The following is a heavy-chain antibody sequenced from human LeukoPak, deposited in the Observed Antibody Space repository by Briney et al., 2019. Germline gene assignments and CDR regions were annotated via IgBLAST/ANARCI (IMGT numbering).Heavy chain of an antibody. CDR2: IHNSGRT. Sequence: PSETLSLTCSVSGGSVSSYYWSWIRQSPGRGLEWIGYIHNSGRTNYNPSLKSRVTGFVDTSKNQVSLRLSSVTAADTAVYYCARHGTISSESYFDYWGQGALVTVSS. J-gene: IGHJ4*02. CDR1: GGSVSSYY. D-gene: IGHD1-14*01. V-gene: IGHV4-59*08. CDR3: ARHGTISSESYFDY.